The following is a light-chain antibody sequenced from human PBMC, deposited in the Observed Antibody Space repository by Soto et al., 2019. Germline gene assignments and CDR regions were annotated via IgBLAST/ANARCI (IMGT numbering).Light chain of an antibody. CDR1: SSDVGSYNV. J-gene: IGLJ1*01. Sequence: QSALTQPASVSGSPGQSITISCTGTSSDVGSYNVVSWYQQHPGKAPKLMIYEGSKRPSGVSNRFSGSKSGNTASLTISGLQAEDEAVYYCCSYAGSSTYVFGTGTKLTVL. CDR3: CSYAGSSTYV. V-gene: IGLV2-23*01. CDR2: EGS.